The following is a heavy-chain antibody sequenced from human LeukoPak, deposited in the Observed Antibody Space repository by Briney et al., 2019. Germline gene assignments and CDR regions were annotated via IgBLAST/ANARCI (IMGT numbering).Heavy chain of an antibody. CDR1: GFTFDDYA. V-gene: IGHV3-9*01. CDR3: AKGLTAVAAIDY. D-gene: IGHD2-15*01. CDR2: ISWNSGSI. J-gene: IGHJ4*02. Sequence: GRSLRLSCAASGFTFDDYAMHWVRQAPGKGLEWVSGISWNSGSIGYADSVKGRFTISRDNAKNSLYLQMNSLRAEDTALYYCAKGLTAVAAIDYWGQGTLVTVSS.